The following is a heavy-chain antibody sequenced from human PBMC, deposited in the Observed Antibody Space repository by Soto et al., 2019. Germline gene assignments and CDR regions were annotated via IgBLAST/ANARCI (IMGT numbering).Heavy chain of an antibody. CDR1: GGCIRSGDYY. J-gene: IGHJ4*02. CDR2: IYYSGST. D-gene: IGHD3-10*01. CDR3: ATIKLGSNRLDY. V-gene: IGHV4-30-4*01. Sequence: PSETLSLTCTVSGGCIRSGDYYWSWIRQPPGKGLEWIGYIYYSGSTYYNPSLKSRVTISVDTSKNHFSLKLSSVTAADTAVYYCATIKLGSNRLDYWGQGTLVTVSS.